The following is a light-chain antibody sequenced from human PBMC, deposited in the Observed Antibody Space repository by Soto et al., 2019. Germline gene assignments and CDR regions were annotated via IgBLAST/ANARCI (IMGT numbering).Light chain of an antibody. CDR2: DAS. V-gene: IGKV1-5*01. CDR3: QQYNSYSPT. CDR1: QSISSW. Sequence: DIQMTQSPSTLSASVGDRVTITCRASQSISSWLAWYQQKPGKAPKLMIYDASSLQGGVPPRFSGSGSGTEFTLTISSLQPDDFATYYCQQYNSYSPTFAQGTKVEIK. J-gene: IGKJ1*01.